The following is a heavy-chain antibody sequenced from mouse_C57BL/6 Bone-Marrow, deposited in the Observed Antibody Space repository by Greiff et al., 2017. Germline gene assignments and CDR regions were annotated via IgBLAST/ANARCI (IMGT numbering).Heavy chain of an antibody. CDR1: GYTFTNYW. CDR2: MHPNGGSP. Sequence: QVQLKQPGAELVKPGASVKLSCKASGYTFTNYWMHWVKQRPGQGLEWIGMMHPNGGSPDYNEKFKSEATLSVDKSSRTAYMELSSLTSEDSAVYYCARACDYDDYTMDYWGQGTTVTVSS. V-gene: IGHV1-64*01. CDR3: ARACDYDDYTMDY. J-gene: IGHJ4*01. D-gene: IGHD2-4*01.